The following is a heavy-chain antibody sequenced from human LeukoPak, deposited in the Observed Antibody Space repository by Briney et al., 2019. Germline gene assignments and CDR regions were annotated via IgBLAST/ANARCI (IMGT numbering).Heavy chain of an antibody. CDR3: ARQERDYYDSSGYWNY. D-gene: IGHD3-22*01. V-gene: IGHV4-34*01. CDR2: VSHSGIT. J-gene: IGHJ4*02. Sequence: SETLSLTCNVSGGSFTAFYWNWIRQPPGKGLEWIGEVSHSGITSYNPSLKSRVTLSVDTSKNQFSLRLASVTAADTAVYYCARQERDYYDSSGYWNYWGQGTLVTVSS. CDR1: GGSFTAFY.